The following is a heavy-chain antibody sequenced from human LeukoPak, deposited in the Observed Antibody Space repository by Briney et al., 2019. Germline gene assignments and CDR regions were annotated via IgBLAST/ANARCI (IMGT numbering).Heavy chain of an antibody. CDR2: ISGSGGST. D-gene: IGHD6-19*01. Sequence: GGSLRLSCAASGFTFSSYAMSWVRRAPGKGLERVSAISGSGGSTYYADSVKGRFTISRDNSKNTLYLQMNSLRAEDTAVYYCAKGIAVAGPFDYWGQGTLVTVSS. J-gene: IGHJ4*02. CDR3: AKGIAVAGPFDY. CDR1: GFTFSSYA. V-gene: IGHV3-23*01.